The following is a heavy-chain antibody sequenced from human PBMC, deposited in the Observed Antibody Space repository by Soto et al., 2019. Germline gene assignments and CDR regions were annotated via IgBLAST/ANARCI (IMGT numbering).Heavy chain of an antibody. Sequence: PWGSLRLSCAASGFTFSSYEMNWVRQAPGKGLEWVSSISSSSSYIYYADSVKGRFTISRDNAKNSLYLQMNSLRAEDTAVYYCARDSYRETTVVTDFDYWGQGTLVTVSS. CDR3: ARDSYRETTVVTDFDY. CDR2: ISSSSSYI. D-gene: IGHD4-17*01. V-gene: IGHV3-21*01. CDR1: GFTFSSYE. J-gene: IGHJ4*02.